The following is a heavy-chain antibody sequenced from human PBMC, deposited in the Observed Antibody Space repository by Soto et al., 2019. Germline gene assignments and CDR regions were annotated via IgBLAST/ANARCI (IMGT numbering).Heavy chain of an antibody. V-gene: IGHV3-30*18. D-gene: IGHD6-19*01. J-gene: IGHJ6*02. Sequence: PGGSLRLSCAASGFTFSSYGMHWVRQAPGKGLEWVAVISYDGSNKYYADSVKGRFTISRDNSKNTLYLQMNSLRAEDTAVYYCAKDTGYSSGWYAPYYYYYGMDVWGQGTTVTVS. CDR1: GFTFSSYG. CDR2: ISYDGSNK. CDR3: AKDTGYSSGWYAPYYYYYGMDV.